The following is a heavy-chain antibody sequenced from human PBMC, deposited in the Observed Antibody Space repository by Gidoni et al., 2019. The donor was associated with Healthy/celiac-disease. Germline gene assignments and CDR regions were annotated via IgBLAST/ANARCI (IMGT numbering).Heavy chain of an antibody. CDR3: ARDTTVVTPRGSDAEYYFDY. J-gene: IGHJ4*02. CDR2: IIPIFGTA. CDR1: GGTFSSYA. Sequence: QVQLVQSGAEVEKPGSSVKVSCKASGGTFSSYAISWGRQAPGQGLEWMGGIIPIFGTANDAQKFQGRVTITADESTSTAYMELSSLRSEDTAVYYCARDTTVVTPRGSDAEYYFDYWGQGTLVTVSS. V-gene: IGHV1-69*01. D-gene: IGHD4-17*01.